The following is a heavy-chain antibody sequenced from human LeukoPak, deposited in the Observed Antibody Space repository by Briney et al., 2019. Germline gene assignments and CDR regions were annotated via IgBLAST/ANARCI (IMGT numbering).Heavy chain of an antibody. CDR2: IYYSGST. J-gene: IGHJ4*02. Sequence: SETLSLTCTVSGGSISSYYWSWIRQPPGKGLEWIGFIYYSGSTNYNPSLKSRVTISVDTSKNQFSLKLSSVTAADTAVYYCARYDFNKFFDYWGQGTLVTVSS. CDR3: ARYDFNKFFDY. D-gene: IGHD3-3*01. V-gene: IGHV4-59*01. CDR1: GGSISSYY.